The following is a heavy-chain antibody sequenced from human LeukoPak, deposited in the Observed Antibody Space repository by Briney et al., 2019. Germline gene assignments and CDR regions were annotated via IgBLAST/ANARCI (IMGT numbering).Heavy chain of an antibody. CDR2: IRNKLNSYAT. V-gene: IGHV3-73*01. J-gene: IGHJ4*02. D-gene: IGHD4-17*01. CDR3: TRRPYGDYEGHFDY. Sequence: PGRSLSLSCAASGFIFSGSEIHWVRQGSGKGLEWVGRIRNKLNSYATAYAASVKGRFTISRDDSKNTAYLQMNSLKTEDTAIYYCTRRPYGDYEGHFDYWGQGTLVTVSS. CDR1: GFIFSGSE.